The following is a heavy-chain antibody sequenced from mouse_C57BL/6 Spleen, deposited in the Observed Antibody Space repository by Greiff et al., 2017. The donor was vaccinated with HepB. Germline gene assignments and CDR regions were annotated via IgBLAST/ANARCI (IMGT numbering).Heavy chain of an antibody. J-gene: IGHJ4*01. D-gene: IGHD1-1*01. CDR3: ARTYGDYAMDY. V-gene: IGHV1-81*01. Sequence: VKLMESGAELARPGASVKLSCKASGYTFTSYGISWVKQRTGQGLEWIGEIYPRSGNTYYNEKFKGKATLTADKSSSTAYMELRSLTSDDSAVYFCARTYGDYAMDYWGQGTSVTVSS. CDR1: GYTFTSYG. CDR2: IYPRSGNT.